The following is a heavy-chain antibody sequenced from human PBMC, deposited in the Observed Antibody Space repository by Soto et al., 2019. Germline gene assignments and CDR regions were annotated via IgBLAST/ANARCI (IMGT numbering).Heavy chain of an antibody. J-gene: IGHJ3*02. D-gene: IGHD6-19*01. CDR1: GYSFTSYW. V-gene: IGHV5-51*01. Sequence: GESLKISCKGSGYSFTSYWIGWVRQMPGKGLEWMGIIYPGDSDTRYSPSFQGQVTISADKSISTAYLQWSSLKASDTAMYYRARVGVAVAGTNAFDIWGQGTMVTVSS. CDR3: ARVGVAVAGTNAFDI. CDR2: IYPGDSDT.